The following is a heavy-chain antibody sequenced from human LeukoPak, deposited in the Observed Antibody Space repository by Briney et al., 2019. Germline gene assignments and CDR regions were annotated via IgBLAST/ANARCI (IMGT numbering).Heavy chain of an antibody. J-gene: IGHJ5*02. D-gene: IGHD5-24*01. CDR1: GDSITSGYY. CDR2: IYHGGST. Sequence: SETLSLTCTVSGDSITSGYYWGWIRQPPGKGLQWLGSIYHGGSTNYNPSLKSRLTMSVDTSKNQFSLKFSSVTAADTAVYYCARVGDRFDPWGQGTPVTVSS. CDR3: ARVGDRFDP. V-gene: IGHV4-38-2*02.